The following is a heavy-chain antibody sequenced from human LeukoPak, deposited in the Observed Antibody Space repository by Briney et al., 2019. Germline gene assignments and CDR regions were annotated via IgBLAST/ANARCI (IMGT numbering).Heavy chain of an antibody. CDR1: GVSISSYY. Sequence: SETLSLTCTVSGVSISSYYWSWIRQPPGKGLEWIAYISYSGSTNYNPSLKSRVTISVDTSKNQFSLKLSSVTAADTAVYYCAVLAYYYYYMDVWGKGTTVTISS. CDR2: ISYSGST. CDR3: AVLAYYYYYMDV. J-gene: IGHJ6*03. V-gene: IGHV4-59*08. D-gene: IGHD6-6*01.